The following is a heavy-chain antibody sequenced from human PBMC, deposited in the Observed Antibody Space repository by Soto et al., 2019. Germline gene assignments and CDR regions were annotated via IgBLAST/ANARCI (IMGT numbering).Heavy chain of an antibody. CDR3: ARNYYHSSGLDY. Sequence: GASVKVSCKASGGTFSTYTISWVRQAPGQGLEWMGRIIPIVDRTNYAQKFQGRVTITADKSTSTAYMELRSLRSDDTAVYYCARNYYHSSGLDYWGQGTLVTVSS. V-gene: IGHV1-69*02. D-gene: IGHD3-22*01. CDR2: IIPIVDRT. CDR1: GGTFSTYT. J-gene: IGHJ4*02.